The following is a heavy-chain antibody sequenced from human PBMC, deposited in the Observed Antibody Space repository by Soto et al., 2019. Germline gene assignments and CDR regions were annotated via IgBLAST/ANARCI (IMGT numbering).Heavy chain of an antibody. V-gene: IGHV3-23*01. CDR2: ISGSGGST. D-gene: IGHD2-15*01. J-gene: IGHJ3*02. Sequence: SNRLRYAASEVNFRNHAMSWVRQEPGKGLEWVSAISGSGGSTYYADSVKGRFTISRDNSKNTLYLQMNSLRAEDTAVYYCAKDLGRRSCCDDAFDIRGEGTMVTLS. CDR3: AKDLGRRSCCDDAFDI. CDR1: EVNFRNHA.